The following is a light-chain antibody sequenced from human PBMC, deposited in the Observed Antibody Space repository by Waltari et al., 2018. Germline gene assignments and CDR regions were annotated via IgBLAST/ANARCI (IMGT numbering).Light chain of an antibody. CDR2: AAS. CDR3: QQYNNWPLT. Sequence: EMVMTQSPATLSVFPGERATLSCRASQSVSSDLARYQQKSGQAPRLLIYAASNRATGIPARFNGGGSGTEFTLTISSLQSGDSAVYYCQQYNNWPLTFGQGTKVEIK. V-gene: IGKV3-15*01. J-gene: IGKJ1*01. CDR1: QSVSSD.